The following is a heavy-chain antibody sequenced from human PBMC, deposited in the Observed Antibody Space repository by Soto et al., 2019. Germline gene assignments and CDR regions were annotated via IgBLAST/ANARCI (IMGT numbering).Heavy chain of an antibody. D-gene: IGHD6-19*01. CDR1: GFSLSTSGVG. J-gene: IGHJ4*02. Sequence: QITLKESGPSLVKPTQTLTLTCTFSGFSLSTSGVGVGWIRQPPGKALEWLALIYWDDDKRYSPSLKSRLTITKDTSKNQVVLTMTNMDPVDTATYYCAHSRYRSGWDLFDYWGQGTLVTVSS. V-gene: IGHV2-5*02. CDR2: IYWDDDK. CDR3: AHSRYRSGWDLFDY.